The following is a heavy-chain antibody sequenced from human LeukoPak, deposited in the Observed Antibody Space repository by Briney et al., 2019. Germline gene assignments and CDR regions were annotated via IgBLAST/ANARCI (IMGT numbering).Heavy chain of an antibody. J-gene: IGHJ5*02. D-gene: IGHD3-22*01. CDR1: GFTFSSYG. Sequence: GGSLRLSCAASGFTFSSYGMHWVRQAPGKGLEWVAVISYDGSNKYYADSVKGRFTISRDNSKNTLYLQMNSLRAEDTAVYYCAKDQREIVDYNWFDPWGQGTLVTVSS. CDR3: AKDQREIVDYNWFDP. CDR2: ISYDGSNK. V-gene: IGHV3-30*18.